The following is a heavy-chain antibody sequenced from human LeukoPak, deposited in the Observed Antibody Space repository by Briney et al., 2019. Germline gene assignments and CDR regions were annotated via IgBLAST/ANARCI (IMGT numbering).Heavy chain of an antibody. CDR1: GGSFSGYY. J-gene: IGHJ6*03. CDR2: INHSGST. V-gene: IGHV4-34*01. CDR3: ARAVITNYYYYYYMDV. Sequence: SETLSLTCAVYGGSFSGYYWSWIRQPPGKGLEGIGEINHSGSTNYNPSLKSRVTISVDTSKNQFSLKLSSVTAADTAVYYCARAVITNYYYYYYMDVWGKGTTVTVSS. D-gene: IGHD4-11*01.